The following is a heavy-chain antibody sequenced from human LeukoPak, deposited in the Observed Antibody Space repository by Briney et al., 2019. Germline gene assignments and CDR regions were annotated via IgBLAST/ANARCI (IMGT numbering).Heavy chain of an antibody. CDR1: GFIFSDYW. V-gene: IGHV3-74*01. CDR2: IKSDGSST. J-gene: IGHJ4*02. CDR3: ARGLGYFDY. D-gene: IGHD3-16*01. Sequence: PGGSLRLSCAASGFIFSDYWMHWVRQGPGKGLVWVSRIKSDGSSTSYADSVKGRFTISRDNARKSLFLEMNGLRAEDAAVYYCARGLGYFDYWGQGTLVTVSS.